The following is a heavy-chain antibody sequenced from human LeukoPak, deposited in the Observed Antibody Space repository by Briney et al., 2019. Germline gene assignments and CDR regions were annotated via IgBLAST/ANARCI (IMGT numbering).Heavy chain of an antibody. V-gene: IGHV1-18*01. D-gene: IGHD5-18*01. CDR2: ISAYNGNS. CDR3: ARGAPVGYSYGYTHLDY. J-gene: IGHJ4*02. CDR1: GYTFTSYG. Sequence: GASVKVSCKASGYTFTSYGISWVRQAPGQGLEWMGWISAYNGNSRYAQKLQGRVTMTKDTSTSTAYMDLRSLRSDDTAVYYCARGAPVGYSYGYTHLDYWGQGTLVTVSS.